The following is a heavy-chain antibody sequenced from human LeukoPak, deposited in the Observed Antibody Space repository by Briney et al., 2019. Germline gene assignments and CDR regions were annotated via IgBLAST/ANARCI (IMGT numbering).Heavy chain of an antibody. D-gene: IGHD2-2*01. CDR2: INWNGGST. CDR1: GFTFDDYG. V-gene: IGHV3-20*04. CDR3: ARGGGESYQLPHLYYYYMDV. J-gene: IGHJ6*03. Sequence: PGGSLRLSCAASGFTFDDYGMSWVRQAPGKGLEWVSGINWNGGSTGYADSVKGRFTISRDNAKNSLYLQMNSLRAEDTALYYCARGGGESYQLPHLYYYYMDVWGKGTTVTVSS.